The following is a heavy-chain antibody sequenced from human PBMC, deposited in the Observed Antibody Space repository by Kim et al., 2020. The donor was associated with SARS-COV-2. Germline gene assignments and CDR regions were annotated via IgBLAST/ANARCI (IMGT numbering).Heavy chain of an antibody. CDR2: IIPILGIA. D-gene: IGHD6-13*01. V-gene: IGHV1-69*04. CDR3: ARHSTIAAAVQFDY. J-gene: IGHJ4*02. CDR1: GGTFSSYA. Sequence: SVKVSCKASGGTFSSYAISWVRQAPGQGLEWMGRIIPILGIANYAQKFQGRVTITADKSTSTAYMELSSLRSEDTAVYYCARHSTIAAAVQFDYWGQGTLVTVSS.